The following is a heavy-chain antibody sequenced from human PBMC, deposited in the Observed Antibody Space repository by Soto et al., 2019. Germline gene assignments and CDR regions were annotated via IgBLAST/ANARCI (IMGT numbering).Heavy chain of an antibody. CDR3: ASAPRRNSKHWYFKYLHHYRKDG. CDR2: IYHSGST. V-gene: IGHV4-4*02. D-gene: IGHD6-13*01. J-gene: IGHJ6*02. Sequence: PSETLSLTCAVSGGSISSSNWWSWVRQPPGKGLEWIGEIYHSGSTNYNPSLKSRVTISVDKSKNQFSLKLSSVTAADTAVYYWASAPRRNSKHWYFKYLHHYRKDGWGQGTTGNGSS. CDR1: GGSISSSNW.